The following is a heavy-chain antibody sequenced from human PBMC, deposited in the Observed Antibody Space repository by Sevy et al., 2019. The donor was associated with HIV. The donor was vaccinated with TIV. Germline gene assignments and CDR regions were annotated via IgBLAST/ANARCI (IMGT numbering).Heavy chain of an antibody. V-gene: IGHV4-34*01. Sequence: SETLSLSCAVYGGSFSGYYWSWIRQPPGKGLEWIGEISHSGGTNYNPSLKSRVTISADTSKNQFSLQLSSVTAADTAVYYCARLRVVVARTGYFDLWGRGTPVTVSS. D-gene: IGHD2-2*01. CDR1: GGSFSGYY. CDR2: ISHSGGT. J-gene: IGHJ2*01. CDR3: ARLRVVVARTGYFDL.